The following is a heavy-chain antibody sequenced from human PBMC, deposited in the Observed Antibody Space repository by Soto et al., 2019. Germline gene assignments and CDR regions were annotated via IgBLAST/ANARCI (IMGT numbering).Heavy chain of an antibody. V-gene: IGHV3-30*03. CDR2: ISFDGLNK. J-gene: IGHJ6*01. CDR3: ARGDNDPGNLPYKYNKDV. Sequence: QEELVESGGGVVQPGRSLRLSCTASGFTFNAFAMHWVRQAPGKGLEWVAVISFDGLNKYYPDSVKGRFVISRANSNNTVWLEMSSVRPEDTAVYYCARGDNDPGNLPYKYNKDVWGEGTTVVVST. CDR1: GFTFNAFA. D-gene: IGHD1-1*01.